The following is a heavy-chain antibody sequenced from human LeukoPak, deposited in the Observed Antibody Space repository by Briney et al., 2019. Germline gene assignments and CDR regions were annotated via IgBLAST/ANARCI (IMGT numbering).Heavy chain of an antibody. D-gene: IGHD3-22*01. CDR1: GGSFSGYY. V-gene: IGHV4-34*01. CDR3: ARVGGVLVVIGPFDY. CDR2: INHSGST. J-gene: IGHJ4*02. Sequence: PSETLSLTCAVYGGSFSGYYWSWIRQPPGKGLEWIGEINHSGSTNYNPSLKSRVTISVDTSKNQFSLKLTSVTAADTAVYYCARVGGVLVVIGPFDYWGQGTLVTVSS.